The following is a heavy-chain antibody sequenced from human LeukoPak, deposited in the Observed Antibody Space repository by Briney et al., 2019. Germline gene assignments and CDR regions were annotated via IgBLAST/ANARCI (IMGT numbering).Heavy chain of an antibody. D-gene: IGHD1-26*01. J-gene: IGHJ3*02. CDR1: GGTFTSYA. V-gene: IGHV1-69*04. Sequence: ASVRVSCTASGGTFTSYAISWVRQAPGQGLEWMGRIIPILGIANYAQKFQGRVTITADKSTSTAYMELSSLRSEDTAVYYCARWSGSSDAFDIWGQGTMVTVSS. CDR2: IIPILGIA. CDR3: ARWSGSSDAFDI.